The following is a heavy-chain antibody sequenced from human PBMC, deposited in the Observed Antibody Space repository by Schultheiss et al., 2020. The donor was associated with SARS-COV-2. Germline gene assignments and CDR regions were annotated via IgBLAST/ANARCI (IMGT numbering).Heavy chain of an antibody. Sequence: KISCKASGGNFSSYAINWVRQAPGQGLEWMGGIIPIFGIANYAQKFQGRVTITADKSTSTAYMELSSLRSEDTAVYYCASAGDYGDYVWISYWGQGTLVTVSS. CDR2: IIPIFGIA. CDR1: GGNFSSYA. J-gene: IGHJ4*02. V-gene: IGHV1-69*17. D-gene: IGHD4-17*01. CDR3: ASAGDYGDYVWISY.